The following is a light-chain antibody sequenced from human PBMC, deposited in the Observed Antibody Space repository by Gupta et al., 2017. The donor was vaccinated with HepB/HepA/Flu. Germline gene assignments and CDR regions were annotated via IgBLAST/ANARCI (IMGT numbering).Light chain of an antibody. V-gene: IGLV2-14*01. J-gene: IGLJ2*01. CDR3: SSYTRDSTLGV. Sequence: QSALTQPASVSGSPGQSITISCTGTSSDVGDYTYVSWYRQHPGKAPKVIIYKVSNRPSGVSNRFSGSKSGNTASLTIXGXQAEDEXHYYCSSYTRDSTLGVLGGGTKLTVL. CDR1: SSDVGDYTY. CDR2: KVS.